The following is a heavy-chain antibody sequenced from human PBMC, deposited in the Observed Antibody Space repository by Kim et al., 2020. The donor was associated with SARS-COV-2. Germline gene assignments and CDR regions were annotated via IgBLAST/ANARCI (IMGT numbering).Heavy chain of an antibody. CDR2: ISGSGGST. D-gene: IGHD5-12*01. J-gene: IGHJ6*02. Sequence: GGSLRLSCAASGFTFSSYAMSWVRQAPGKGLEWVSAISGSGGSTYYADSVKGRFTISRDNSKNTLYLQMNSLRAEDTAVYYCAISGYSGYDPNYYYGMDVWCQGTTVTVTS. V-gene: IGHV3-23*01. CDR3: AISGYSGYDPNYYYGMDV. CDR1: GFTFSSYA.